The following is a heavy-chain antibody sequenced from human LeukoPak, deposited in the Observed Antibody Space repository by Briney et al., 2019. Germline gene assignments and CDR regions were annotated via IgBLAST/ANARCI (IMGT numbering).Heavy chain of an antibody. V-gene: IGHV1-2*02. CDR1: GYTFTGYY. Sequence: ASVKVSCKASGYTFTGYYMHWVRQAPGQGLEWMGWINPNSGGTNYAQKFQGRVTMTRDTSISTAYMEPSRLRSDDTAVYYCARDSTVTTHFDYWGQGTLVTVSS. J-gene: IGHJ4*02. CDR2: INPNSGGT. CDR3: ARDSTVTTHFDY. D-gene: IGHD4-17*01.